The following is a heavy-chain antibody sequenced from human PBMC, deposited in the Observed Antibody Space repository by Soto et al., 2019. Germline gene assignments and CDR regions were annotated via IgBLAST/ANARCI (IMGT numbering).Heavy chain of an antibody. D-gene: IGHD1-26*01. CDR3: AKNADAGGVMAV. CDR1: GFTSRSYG. CDR2: ISYDGSNK. J-gene: IGHJ6*02. V-gene: IGHV3-30*18. Sequence: QVQLEESGGGVVQPGRSLRLSCADSGFTSRSYGMHWVRQAPGKGLEWVADISYDGSNKYYADSVKGRFTISRDNSKNTAYLQMNSLRTEDTAVYYCAKNADAGGVMAVWGQGTTVTVSS.